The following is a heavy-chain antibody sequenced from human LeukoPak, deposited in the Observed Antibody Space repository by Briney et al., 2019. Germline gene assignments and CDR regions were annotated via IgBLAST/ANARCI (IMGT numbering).Heavy chain of an antibody. J-gene: IGHJ4*02. CDR1: GFTFSSYG. Sequence: GGSLRLSCAASGFTFSSYGMSWVRQAPGKGLEWISYISTSTTTIYYANSVKGRFTISRDNAKKSLYLQMNSLRVEDTGVYYCASWGEGALDNWGQGTLVTVSS. V-gene: IGHV3-48*01. CDR2: ISTSTTTI. CDR3: ASWGEGALDN. D-gene: IGHD1-26*01.